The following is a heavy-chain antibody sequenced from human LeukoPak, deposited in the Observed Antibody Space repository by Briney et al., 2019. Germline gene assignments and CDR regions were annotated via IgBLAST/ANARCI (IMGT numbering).Heavy chain of an antibody. CDR3: ARGLIVSGYLSYYYYYYMDV. Sequence: SETLSLTCAVSGGSISSGDYSWSWIRQPPGKGLEWIGYMYYSGSTYSNLSLKSRVTISVDTSKNQFSLKLSSVTAADTAVYYCARGLIVSGYLSYYYYYYMDVWGKGTTVTVSS. D-gene: IGHD3-22*01. CDR2: MYYSGST. J-gene: IGHJ6*03. CDR1: GGSISSGDYS. V-gene: IGHV4-30-4*07.